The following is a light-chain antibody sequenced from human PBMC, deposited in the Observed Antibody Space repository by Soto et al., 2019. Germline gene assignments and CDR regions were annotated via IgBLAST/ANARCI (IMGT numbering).Light chain of an antibody. V-gene: IGKV1-5*03. CDR3: QQYNDYPLT. CDR1: QSIGSL. CDR2: KAS. J-gene: IGKJ1*01. Sequence: DIQMTQSPSTLSASIGDRVTITCRASQSIGSLLAWYQQKPGKAPKFLIYKASILESGVPSRFSGSGSGTEFTLTISSLQPDDFATYYCQQYNDYPLTFGQGTEVEIK.